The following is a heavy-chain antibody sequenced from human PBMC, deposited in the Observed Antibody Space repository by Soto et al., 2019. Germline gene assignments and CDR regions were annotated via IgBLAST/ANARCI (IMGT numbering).Heavy chain of an antibody. V-gene: IGHV4-34*01. CDR3: ARVGMTTVTTFDY. J-gene: IGHJ4*02. CDR1: GGSFSGYY. CDR2: INHSGST. D-gene: IGHD4-17*01. Sequence: QVQLQQWGAGLLKPSETLSLTCAVYGGSFSGYYWSWIRQPPGKGLEWIGEINHSGSTNYNPSLKSRVTISVDTSKNQFSLKLSSVTAADTAVYYCARVGMTTVTTFDYWGQGTLVTVSS.